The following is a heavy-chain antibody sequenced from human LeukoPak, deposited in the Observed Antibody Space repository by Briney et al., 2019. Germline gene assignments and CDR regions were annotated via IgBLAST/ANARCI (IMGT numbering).Heavy chain of an antibody. CDR2: IKEDSSEE. D-gene: IGHD6-13*01. Sequence: PGGSLRLSCAASGFTFSSYAMSWVRQAPGEGLEWVANIKEDSSEEYYVDSVKGRFTISRINVKNLLFLQMNSLRADDTAVYYCARGQPPFLNYYGMDVWGQGTTVTVSS. J-gene: IGHJ6*02. V-gene: IGHV3-7*03. CDR1: GFTFSSYA. CDR3: ARGQPPFLNYYGMDV.